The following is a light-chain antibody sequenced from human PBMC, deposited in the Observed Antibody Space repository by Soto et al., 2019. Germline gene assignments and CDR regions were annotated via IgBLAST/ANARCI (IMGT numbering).Light chain of an antibody. CDR1: QGIRND. CDR2: KAS. Sequence: DIQMTQSPSSLSASVGDRVTITCRASQGIRNDLGWYQQKPGKAPKRLIYKASSLESGVPSRFSGSGYGTEFILTISSLQPDDFATYYCQQFSLYWAFGQGTKVDIK. CDR3: QQFSLYWA. V-gene: IGKV1-17*01. J-gene: IGKJ1*01.